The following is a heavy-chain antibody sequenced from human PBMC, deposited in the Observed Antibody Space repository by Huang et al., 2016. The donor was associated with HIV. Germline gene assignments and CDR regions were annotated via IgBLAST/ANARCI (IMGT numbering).Heavy chain of an antibody. CDR1: GDTLTELS. Sequence: QVQLVQSGAEVKKPGASVKVSCKVYGDTLTELSIQWVRQAPGKGLEWMGGFAPEHGETIYAQNFQGRVTMTEDTSTDTAYMELHSLRPDDTAVYYCAAGYDTYYDIWGQGTMVSASS. V-gene: IGHV1-24*01. CDR2: FAPEHGET. J-gene: IGHJ3*02. CDR3: AAGYDTYYDI. D-gene: IGHD2-21*01.